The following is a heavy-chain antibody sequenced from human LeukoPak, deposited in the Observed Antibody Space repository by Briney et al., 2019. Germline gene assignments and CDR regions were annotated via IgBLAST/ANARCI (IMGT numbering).Heavy chain of an antibody. D-gene: IGHD6-19*01. CDR2: SSSGGGTT. CDR1: GFTYSNYA. CDR3: TKAGIAVPATPDY. J-gene: IGHJ4*02. Sequence: GGSLRLSCAASGFTYSNYAMNWVRQAPGKGLEWVSGSSSGGGTTYYADSVKGRFIISRDNSKNTLYLQMDSLRAEDTAVYYCTKAGIAVPATPDYWGQGTLVTVSS. V-gene: IGHV3-23*01.